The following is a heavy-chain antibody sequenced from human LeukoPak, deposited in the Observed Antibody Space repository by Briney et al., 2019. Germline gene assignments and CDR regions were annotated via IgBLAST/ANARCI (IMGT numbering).Heavy chain of an antibody. J-gene: IGHJ4*02. Sequence: PGGSLRLSCAGSGFTFSSYGIHWVRQAPGKGLEWVAVIWFDGTYKNYADSVRGRFTSSRDNSKKTVYLHMDSLRAEDTAVYYCARVNGDYVLDYWGQGTLVTVSS. CDR2: IWFDGTYK. CDR1: GFTFSSYG. D-gene: IGHD4-17*01. V-gene: IGHV3-33*01. CDR3: ARVNGDYVLDY.